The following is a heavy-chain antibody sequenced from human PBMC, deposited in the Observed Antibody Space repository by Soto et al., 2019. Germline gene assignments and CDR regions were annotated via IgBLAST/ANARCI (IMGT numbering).Heavy chain of an antibody. CDR2: INPSGGST. CDR1: GYTFTSYY. J-gene: IGHJ6*03. CDR3: ARSDYDILTGYYNNYYYYMDV. D-gene: IGHD3-9*01. V-gene: IGHV1-46*03. Sequence: ASVKVSCKASGYTFTSYYMHWVRQAPGQGLEWMGIINPSGGSTSYAQKFQGRVTMTRDTSTSTVYMELSSLRSEDTAVYYCARSDYDILTGYYNNYYYYMDVWGKGTTVTVSS.